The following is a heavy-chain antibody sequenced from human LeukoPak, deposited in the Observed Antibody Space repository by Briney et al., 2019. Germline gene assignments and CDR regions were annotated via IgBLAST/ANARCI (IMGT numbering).Heavy chain of an antibody. D-gene: IGHD3-3*01. CDR3: AREGGFFRPLDY. CDR1: GGSVTSTNW. J-gene: IGHJ4*02. Sequence: SGTLSLTCGVSGGSVTSTNWWTWVRQPPGRGLEWIGEVHLDGRTNYNPSLKSRLTISVDLSENHISLKLTSVTAADTAVYYCAREGGFFRPLDYSGQGTLVTVSS. V-gene: IGHV4-4*02. CDR2: VHLDGRT.